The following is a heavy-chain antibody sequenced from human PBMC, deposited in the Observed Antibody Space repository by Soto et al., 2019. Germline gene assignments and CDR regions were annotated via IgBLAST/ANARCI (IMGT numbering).Heavy chain of an antibody. J-gene: IGHJ5*02. D-gene: IGHD3-10*01. CDR2: IYYSGIT. Sequence: SETLSLTCTVSGGSISSYYWSWIREPPGKGLEWIGYIYYSGITKYSPSLKSRVTISVDTSKNQFSLKLSSVTAADTAVYYCARSFGSGSCSYNCFVPWGQG. V-gene: IGHV4-59*01. CDR3: ARSFGSGSCSYNCFVP. CDR1: GGSISSYY.